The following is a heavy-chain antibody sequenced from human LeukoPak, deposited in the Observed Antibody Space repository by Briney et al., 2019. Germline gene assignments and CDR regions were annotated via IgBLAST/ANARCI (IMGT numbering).Heavy chain of an antibody. J-gene: IGHJ4*02. CDR3: ARIGYSSSCTDF. Sequence: GGSLRLSCAASGFTFSNYWMSWVRQAPGKGLERVANIKEDGSVKYYVDSVKGRFTISRDNAKNSLYLQMNSLRDEDTAVYYCARIGYSSSCTDFWGQGTLVTVSS. D-gene: IGHD6-13*01. CDR1: GFTFSNYW. V-gene: IGHV3-7*01. CDR2: IKEDGSVK.